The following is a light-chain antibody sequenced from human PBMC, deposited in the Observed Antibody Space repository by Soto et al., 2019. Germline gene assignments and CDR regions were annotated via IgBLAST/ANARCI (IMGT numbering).Light chain of an antibody. J-gene: IGKJ1*01. CDR2: GAS. Sequence: EIVLTQSPGTLSLSPGERATLSCRASQSVSSSYLAWYQQNRGQAPRLLIYGASSRAPGIPDRFGGSGSGTDFTLTISRLEPEDFAVYYCQQYGSSRWTFGQGIQVDIK. CDR1: QSVSSSY. CDR3: QQYGSSRWT. V-gene: IGKV3-20*01.